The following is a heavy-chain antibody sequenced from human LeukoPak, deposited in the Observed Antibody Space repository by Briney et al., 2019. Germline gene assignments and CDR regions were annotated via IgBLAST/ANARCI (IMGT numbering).Heavy chain of an antibody. Sequence: GESLKISCKGSGYSFTSYWIGWVRQMPGKGLEWMGLIYPGDSDTRYSPSFQGQVTISADKSISTAYLQWSSLKASDTAMYYCARLLMGYCSSTSCYEFYFDLWGRGTLVTVSS. CDR1: GYSFTSYW. CDR3: ARLLMGYCSSTSCYEFYFDL. V-gene: IGHV5-51*01. CDR2: IYPGDSDT. D-gene: IGHD2-2*01. J-gene: IGHJ2*01.